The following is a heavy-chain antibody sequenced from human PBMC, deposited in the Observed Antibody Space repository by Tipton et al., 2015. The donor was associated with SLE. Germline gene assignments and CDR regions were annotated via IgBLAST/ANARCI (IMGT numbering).Heavy chain of an antibody. CDR2: TYSGGPT. CDR1: GFTFSTYA. CDR3: VKDGPRYWNYDYYFDL. D-gene: IGHD1-7*01. J-gene: IGHJ2*01. V-gene: IGHV3-23*03. Sequence: SLRLSCAASGFTFSTYAMNWVRQAPGKGLEWVSVTYSGGPTYYADSVKGRFTISRDNSKNTVYLQLSGLRAGDTATYYCVKDGPRYWNYDYYFDLWGRGTLVTVSS.